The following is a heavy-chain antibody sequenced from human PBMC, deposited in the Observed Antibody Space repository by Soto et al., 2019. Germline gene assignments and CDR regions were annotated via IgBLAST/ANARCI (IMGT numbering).Heavy chain of an antibody. CDR2: ISSTTNYI. Sequence: GGSLRLSCAASGFTFTRYSMNWVRQAPGKGLEWVSSISSTTNYIYYADSMEGRFTVSRDNAKNSVYLEMNSLSAEDTALYCCARESEDLTSNFDYWGQGTLVTVSS. J-gene: IGHJ4*02. CDR3: ARESEDLTSNFDY. V-gene: IGHV3-21*01. CDR1: GFTFTRYS.